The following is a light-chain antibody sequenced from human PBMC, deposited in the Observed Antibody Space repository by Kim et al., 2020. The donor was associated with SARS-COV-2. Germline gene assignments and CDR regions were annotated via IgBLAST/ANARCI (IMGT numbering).Light chain of an antibody. CDR2: EVN. CDR1: SSDVGSYNF. J-gene: IGLJ1*01. CDR3: CSYAGSSTFV. Sequence: QSVTFSCTGTSSDVGSYNFVSWYQQHPDTGPKLIIYEVNQRPSGVSNRFSGSKSGNTASLTISGLQAEDEADYYCCSYAGSSTFVFGTGTKVTVL. V-gene: IGLV2-23*02.